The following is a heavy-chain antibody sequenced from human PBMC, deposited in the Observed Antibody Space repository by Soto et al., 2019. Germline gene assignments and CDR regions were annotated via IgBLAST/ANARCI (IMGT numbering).Heavy chain of an antibody. CDR3: AREAVVRVPADMSYFFYSMDV. Sequence: QVQLVQSGAEVKKPGSSVKVSCKASGDIFSSYTISWVRQAHGQGLEWMGRIIPMHGIVNYAQKFQGRVTITSDKSTGIVYMELSSLRSEDTAVYYCAREAVVRVPADMSYFFYSMDVWGKGDAVTVSS. V-gene: IGHV1-69*08. CDR1: GDIFSSYT. D-gene: IGHD2-2*01. J-gene: IGHJ6*03. CDR2: IIPMHGIV.